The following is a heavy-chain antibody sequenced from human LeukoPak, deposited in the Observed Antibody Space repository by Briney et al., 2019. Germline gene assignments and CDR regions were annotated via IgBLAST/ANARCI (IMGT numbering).Heavy chain of an antibody. D-gene: IGHD5-18*01. V-gene: IGHV4-30-2*01. CDR1: GGSISSGGYS. CDR3: ARVRGYSYGYGAYYFDY. Sequence: SQTLPLTCAVSGGSISSGGYSWSWIRQPPGKGLEWIGYIYHSGSTYYNPSLKSRVTISVDRSKNQFSLKLSSVTAADTAVYYCARVRGYSYGYGAYYFDYWGQGTLVTVSS. CDR2: IYHSGST. J-gene: IGHJ4*02.